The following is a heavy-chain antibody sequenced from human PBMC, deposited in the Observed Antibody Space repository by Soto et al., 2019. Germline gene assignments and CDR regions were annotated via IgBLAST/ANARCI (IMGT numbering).Heavy chain of an antibody. Sequence: PSETLSLTCTVSGASIRSTDYYWNWIRQPPGRGLEWIGYVYHSGSTNYNPSLKSRVSMSVDVSRNHFSLTLHSVTAADTAVYFCTSSYSTSSSPDYWGQGTLVTVSS. CDR2: VYHSGST. V-gene: IGHV4-61*05. J-gene: IGHJ4*02. D-gene: IGHD6-6*01. CDR3: TSSYSTSSSPDY. CDR1: GASIRSTDYY.